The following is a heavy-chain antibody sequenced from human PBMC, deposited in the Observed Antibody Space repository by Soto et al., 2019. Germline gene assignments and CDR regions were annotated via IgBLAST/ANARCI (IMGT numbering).Heavy chain of an antibody. Sequence: GGSLRLSCAASGFTFSSYAMSWVRQAPGKGLEWVSAISGSGGSTYYADSVKGRFTISRDNSKNTLYLQMNSLRAEDTAVYYCAKDSTRYDYIWGSYRYTGRWFDPWGQGTLVTVSS. CDR3: AKDSTRYDYIWGSYRYTGRWFDP. CDR1: GFTFSSYA. J-gene: IGHJ5*02. CDR2: ISGSGGST. D-gene: IGHD3-16*02. V-gene: IGHV3-23*01.